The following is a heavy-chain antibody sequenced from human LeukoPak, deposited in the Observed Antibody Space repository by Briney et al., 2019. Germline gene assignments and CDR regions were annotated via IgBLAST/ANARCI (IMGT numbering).Heavy chain of an antibody. Sequence: ASVKVSCKASGYSFTTYGISWVRQAPGQGLEWMGWISAYNGNIKYAQKLQGRVTMTTDTSTSTAYMELRSLRSDDTAVYYCAKDPSNSIGRMTWFDPWGQGTLVTVSS. CDR2: ISAYNGNI. CDR1: GYSFTTYG. D-gene: IGHD2/OR15-2a*01. J-gene: IGHJ5*02. V-gene: IGHV1-18*01. CDR3: AKDPSNSIGRMTWFDP.